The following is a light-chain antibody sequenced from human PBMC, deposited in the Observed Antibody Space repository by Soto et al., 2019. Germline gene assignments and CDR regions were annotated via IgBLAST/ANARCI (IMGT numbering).Light chain of an antibody. CDR2: VAS. J-gene: IGKJ1*01. Sequence: DIQMTQSPSILSASVGDRVTVTCRASQSISSSLACYQKKPETAHQLMFYVASYLGSGAPSRCSGSGSGTEFTLTISNLQDDDFANYYRQQNENSWTFGQGTKVDIK. CDR3: QQNENSWT. CDR1: QSISSS. V-gene: IGKV1-5*01.